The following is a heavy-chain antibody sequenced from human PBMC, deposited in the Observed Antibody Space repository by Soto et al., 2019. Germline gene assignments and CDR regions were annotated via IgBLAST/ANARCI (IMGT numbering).Heavy chain of an antibody. D-gene: IGHD6-13*01. Sequence: PGGSLRLSCEASGFVFKMYYMHWIRQVPGKGAEWVSRISDDGKITTYADSVKDRFTISRDNAKDTLYLQLDNVRGDDTGLYYCIRGPRASSAGTGAYWGQGTQVTVSS. J-gene: IGHJ4*02. CDR2: ISDDGKIT. CDR1: GFVFKMYY. CDR3: IRGPRASSAGTGAY. V-gene: IGHV3-74*01.